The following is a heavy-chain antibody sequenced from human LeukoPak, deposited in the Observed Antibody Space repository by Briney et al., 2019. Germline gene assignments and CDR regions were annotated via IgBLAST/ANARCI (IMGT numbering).Heavy chain of an antibody. CDR3: TRRDGGWYFDV. V-gene: IGHV3-23*01. J-gene: IGHJ2*01. Sequence: GGSLRLSCAASGFTFSSYAVTWVRQAPGKGLEWVSVISGSGGTTYYADSVKGRFTISRDTSTNTLYLQMNSLRVEDTAVYYCTRRDGGWYFDVWGRGTLVTVSS. CDR2: ISGSGGTT. CDR1: GFTFSSYA.